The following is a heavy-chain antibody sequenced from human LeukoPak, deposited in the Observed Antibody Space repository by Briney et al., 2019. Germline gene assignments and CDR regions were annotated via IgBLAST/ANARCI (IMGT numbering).Heavy chain of an antibody. CDR1: GGTFSSYA. CDR2: IIPIFGTA. J-gene: IGHJ3*02. V-gene: IGHV1-69*13. CDR3: ARGVRGVIITFDAFDI. Sequence: SVEVSCKASGGTFSSYAISWVRQAPGQGLEWMGGIIPIFGTANYAQKFQGRVTITADESTSTAYMELSSLRSEDTAVYYCARGVRGVIITFDAFDIWGQGTLVTVSS. D-gene: IGHD3-10*02.